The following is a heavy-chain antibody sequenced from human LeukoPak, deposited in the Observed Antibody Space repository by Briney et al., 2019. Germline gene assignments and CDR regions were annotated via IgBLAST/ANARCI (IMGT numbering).Heavy chain of an antibody. CDR1: GFTFSDYY. J-gene: IGHJ4*02. V-gene: IGHV3-30*02. Sequence: GGSLRLSCAASGFTFSDYYMSWIRQAPGKGLEWVAFIRYDGSNKYYADSVKGRFTISRDNSKNTLYLQMNSLGVEGTAVYYCAKDQEVGATTIDYWGQGTLVTVSS. D-gene: IGHD1-26*01. CDR3: AKDQEVGATTIDY. CDR2: IRYDGSNK.